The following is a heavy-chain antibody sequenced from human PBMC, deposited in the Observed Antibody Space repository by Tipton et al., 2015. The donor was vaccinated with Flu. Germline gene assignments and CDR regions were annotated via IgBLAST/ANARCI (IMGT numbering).Heavy chain of an antibody. CDR3: ARSLGPMNWFDP. CDR2: IFHTGST. D-gene: IGHD7-27*01. Sequence: TLSLTCAVSGYSISSGYYWGWIRQPPGKGLEWIGNIFHTGSTYYNPSLKSRVTVSVDTSKNQFSLKLSSVSAADTAVYYCARSLGPMNWFDPWGQGTLVTVSS. V-gene: IGHV4-38-2*01. CDR1: GYSISSGYY. J-gene: IGHJ5*02.